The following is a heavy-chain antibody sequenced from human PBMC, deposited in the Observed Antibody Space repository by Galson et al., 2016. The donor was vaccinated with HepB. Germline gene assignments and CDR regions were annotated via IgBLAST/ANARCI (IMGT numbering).Heavy chain of an antibody. CDR2: INGGGGIT. V-gene: IGHV3-23*01. CDR3: AKEGTIFGMIPYGVDV. J-gene: IGHJ6*02. D-gene: IGHD3-3*01. Sequence: SLRLSCAASGFRFSSYVMSWVRQAPGKGLDWVSSINGGGGITYYADSVKGRFTIPRDNSKNTVYLQMNSLRAEDTAVYYCAKEGTIFGMIPYGVDVWGQGTTVTVSS. CDR1: GFRFSSYV.